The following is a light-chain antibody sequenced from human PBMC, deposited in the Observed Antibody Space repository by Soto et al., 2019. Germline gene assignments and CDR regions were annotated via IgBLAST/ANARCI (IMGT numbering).Light chain of an antibody. CDR2: EVS. V-gene: IGLV2-14*01. CDR1: SSYGGGYNY. Sequence: QSVLRQPASVSGSPAQSITISYAGTSSYGGGYNYVSWYQQHPGKAPKLMISEVSNRPSGVSNRFSGSKSGNTASLTISGLQAEDEADYYCSSYTGTSTLVFGGGTKVTVL. CDR3: SSYTGTSTLV. J-gene: IGLJ2*01.